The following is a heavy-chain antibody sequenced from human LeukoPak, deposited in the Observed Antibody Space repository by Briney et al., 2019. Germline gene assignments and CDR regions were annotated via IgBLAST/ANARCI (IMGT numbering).Heavy chain of an antibody. J-gene: IGHJ4*02. CDR1: GFTFSDHY. Sequence: GGSLRLSCAASGFTFSDHYMSWIRQAPGKGLEWVSYISTSDTTIYYADSVKGRFTISRDNAKNSLYLQMNSLRAEDTAVYYCARGATAGTRGYYFDYWGQGTLVTVSS. V-gene: IGHV3-11*01. CDR2: ISTSDTTI. D-gene: IGHD6-13*01. CDR3: ARGATAGTRGYYFDY.